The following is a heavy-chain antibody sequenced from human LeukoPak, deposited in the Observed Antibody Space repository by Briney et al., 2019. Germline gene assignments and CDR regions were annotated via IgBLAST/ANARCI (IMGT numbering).Heavy chain of an antibody. CDR1: GVSISSSSYY. CDR3: ARYADREGSFDY. V-gene: IGHV4-39*07. CDR2: IYYSGST. Sequence: SETLSLTCTVSGVSISSSSYYWGWIRQPPGKGLEWIGSIYYSGSTYYNPSLKSRVTISVDTSKNQFSLKLSSVTAADTAVYYCARYADREGSFDYWGQGTLVTVSS. J-gene: IGHJ4*02. D-gene: IGHD3-10*01.